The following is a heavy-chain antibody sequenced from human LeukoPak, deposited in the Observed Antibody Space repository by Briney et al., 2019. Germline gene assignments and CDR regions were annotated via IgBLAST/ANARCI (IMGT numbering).Heavy chain of an antibody. CDR2: ISAYNGNT. CDR1: GYTFTSYG. V-gene: IGHV1-18*01. CDR3: ASSEVNYDILTGYYPGVITTGY. J-gene: IGHJ4*02. D-gene: IGHD3-9*01. Sequence: ASVKVSCKASGYTFTSYGISWVRQAPGQGLEWMGWISAYNGNTNYAQKLQGRVTMTTDTSTSTAYMELSSLRSEDTAVYYCASSEVNYDILTGYYPGVITTGYWGQGTLVTVSS.